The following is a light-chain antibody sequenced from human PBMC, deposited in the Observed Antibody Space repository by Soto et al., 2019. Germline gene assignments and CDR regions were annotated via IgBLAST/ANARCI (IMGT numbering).Light chain of an antibody. V-gene: IGLV2-14*01. CDR1: SSDVGGYNY. CDR2: DVS. CDR3: ASYTSTSPL. J-gene: IGLJ2*01. Sequence: QSALTQPASVSGSPGQSITISCTGTSSDVGGYNYVSWYQQHPDKAPKLMIYDVSNRPSGVSNRFSGSKSGNTASLTISGLQAEDEADYYCASYTSTSPLFGGGTKVTVL.